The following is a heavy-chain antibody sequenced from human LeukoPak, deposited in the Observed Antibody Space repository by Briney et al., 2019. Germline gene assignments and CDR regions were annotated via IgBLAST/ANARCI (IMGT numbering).Heavy chain of an antibody. V-gene: IGHV1-18*01. CDR2: ISAYNGNT. CDR3: ARVHGWDTNDAFDI. CDR1: GYTFTSYG. D-gene: IGHD6-19*01. J-gene: IGHJ3*02. Sequence: ASVKVSCKASGYTFTSYGISWVRQAPGQGLEGMGWISAYNGNTNYAQKLQGRVTMTTDTSTSTAYMELRSLRSDDTAVYYCARVHGWDTNDAFDIWGQGTMVTVSS.